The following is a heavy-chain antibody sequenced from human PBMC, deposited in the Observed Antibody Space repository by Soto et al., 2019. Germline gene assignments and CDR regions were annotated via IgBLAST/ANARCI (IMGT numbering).Heavy chain of an antibody. CDR1: GFTFSNTW. CDR3: TTENPPRNLAYRAYYYMDV. D-gene: IGHD1-26*01. CDR2: IKSKTDGGTT. V-gene: IGHV3-15*01. Sequence: GGSLRLSCAASGFTFSNTWISWVRQAPGKGLEWVGRIKSKTDGGTTDYAAPVKGRFTISRDDSKNTLYLQMNSLKTEDTAVYYCTTENPPRNLAYRAYYYMDVWGKGTTVTVSS. J-gene: IGHJ6*03.